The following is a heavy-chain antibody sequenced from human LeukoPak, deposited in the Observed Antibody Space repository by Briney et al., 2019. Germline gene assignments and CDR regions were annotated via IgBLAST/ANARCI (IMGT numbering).Heavy chain of an antibody. CDR1: GFTFSSYA. V-gene: IGHV3-23*01. D-gene: IGHD2-15*01. CDR2: ISGSGGST. Sequence: PGGSLRLSCAASGFTFSSYAMSWVRQAPGKGLEWVSAISGSGGSTYYADSVKGRFTISRDNSKNTLYLQMNSLRAEDTAVYYCASDRGAYYYYYGMDVWGQGTTVTVSS. J-gene: IGHJ6*02. CDR3: ASDRGAYYYYYGMDV.